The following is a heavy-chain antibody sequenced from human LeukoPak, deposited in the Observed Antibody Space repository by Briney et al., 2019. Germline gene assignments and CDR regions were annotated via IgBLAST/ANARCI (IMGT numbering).Heavy chain of an antibody. J-gene: IGHJ6*02. D-gene: IGHD1-14*01. V-gene: IGHV3-21*01. CDR1: GFTFSTYS. CDR3: ARHEPVITLSSYYYGMDV. Sequence: PGGSLRLSCAASGFTFSTYSMNWVRQAPGKGLEWVSSISTSSTYIYYADSVKGRFTIPRDNAKNSLYLQMNSLRAEDTAVYYCARHEPVITLSSYYYGMDVWGPGTTVTVSS. CDR2: ISTSSTYI.